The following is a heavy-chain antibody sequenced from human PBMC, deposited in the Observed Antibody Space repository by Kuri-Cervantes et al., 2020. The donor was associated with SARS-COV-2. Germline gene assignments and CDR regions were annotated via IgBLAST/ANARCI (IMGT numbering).Heavy chain of an antibody. V-gene: IGHV1-45*01. J-gene: IGHJ3*02. Sequence: SVKVSCKASGDSFDYRFLHWVRQAPGQPLEWMGWITPFNGNTNYAQRFQDRVTITRDRSMSTAYMELSSLRSEDTAMYYCARSGPRAISREDGACDIWGQGTMVTVSS. CDR1: GDSFDYRF. D-gene: IGHD5-24*01. CDR3: ARSGPRAISREDGACDI. CDR2: ITPFNGNT.